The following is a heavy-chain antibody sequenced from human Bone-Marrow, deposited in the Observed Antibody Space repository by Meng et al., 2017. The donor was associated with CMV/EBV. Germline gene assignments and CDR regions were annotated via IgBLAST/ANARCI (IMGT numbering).Heavy chain of an antibody. CDR3: ARVKRAFITIFGVVPRAFDY. CDR2: INHSGST. V-gene: IGHV4-34*01. Sequence: SETLSLTCAVYGGSFSGYYWSWIRQPPGKGLEWIGEINHSGSTNYNPSLKSRVTISVDTSKNQFSLKLSSVTAADTAVYYCARVKRAFITIFGVVPRAFDYWGQGTLVTVSS. CDR1: GGSFSGYY. D-gene: IGHD3-3*01. J-gene: IGHJ4*02.